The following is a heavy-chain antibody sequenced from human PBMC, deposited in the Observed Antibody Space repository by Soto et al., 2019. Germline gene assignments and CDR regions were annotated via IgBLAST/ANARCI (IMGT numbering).Heavy chain of an antibody. CDR2: IYHSGST. J-gene: IGHJ4*02. V-gene: IGHV4-30-2*05. D-gene: IGHD2-15*01. Sequence: SETLSLTCAVSGGSISSGGYSWSWIRQPPGKGLECIGYIYHSGSTYYNPSLKSRVTISVDTSKNQFSLKLSSVTAADTAVYYCARARGARYFDYWGQGTLVTVSS. CDR1: GGSISSGGYS. CDR3: ARARGARYFDY.